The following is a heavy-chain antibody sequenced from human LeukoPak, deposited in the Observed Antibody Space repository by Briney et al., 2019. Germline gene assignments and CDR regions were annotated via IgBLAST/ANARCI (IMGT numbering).Heavy chain of an antibody. Sequence: GASVKVSCKASGGTFSSYAISWVRQAPGQGLEWMGGIIPIFGTANYAQKFQGRVTITADKSTSTAYMELSSLRSEDTAVYYCARDGYKGGYAFDIWGQGTMVTVSS. CDR1: GGTFSSYA. J-gene: IGHJ3*02. V-gene: IGHV1-69*06. CDR3: ARDGYKGGYAFDI. D-gene: IGHD5-24*01. CDR2: IIPIFGTA.